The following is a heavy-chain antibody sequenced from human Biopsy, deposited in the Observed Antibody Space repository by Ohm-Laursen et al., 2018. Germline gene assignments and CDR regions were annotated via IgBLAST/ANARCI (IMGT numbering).Heavy chain of an antibody. J-gene: IGHJ4*02. V-gene: IGHV4-31*03. CDR1: GVSINGGRYY. CDR3: ARLGSGDYFPTFFDF. CDR2: IFYSANT. D-gene: IGHD5-12*01. Sequence: TLSLTCPVSGVSINGGRYYWNWLRHHPGKGLEWIGNIFYSANTYYNPSLKSRVTISVDTSKNQFSLKLSSVTAADTAVYYCARLGSGDYFPTFFDFWGQGALVTVSS.